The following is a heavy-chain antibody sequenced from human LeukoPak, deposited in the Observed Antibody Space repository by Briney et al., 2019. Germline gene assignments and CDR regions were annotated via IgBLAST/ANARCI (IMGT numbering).Heavy chain of an antibody. CDR3: ARGGGYCSSTSCLYY. D-gene: IGHD2-2*01. V-gene: IGHV4-59*01. J-gene: IGHJ4*02. Sequence: PSETLSLTCTVSGGSISSYYWSWVRQPPGKGLEGVGYIYYSGGTNYNPSLKSRVTISVDTSKNQFSLKLSSVTAADTAVYYCARGGGYCSSTSCLYYWGQGTLVTVSS. CDR2: IYYSGGT. CDR1: GGSISSYY.